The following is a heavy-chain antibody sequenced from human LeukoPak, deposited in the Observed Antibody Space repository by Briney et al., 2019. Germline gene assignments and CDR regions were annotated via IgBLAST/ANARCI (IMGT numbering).Heavy chain of an antibody. CDR1: GGTFSSYA. D-gene: IGHD3-22*01. J-gene: IGHJ4*02. V-gene: IGHV1-69*05. Sequence: SVKVSCKASGGTFSSYAISWVRQAPGQGLEWMGGIIPIFGTANYAQKFQGRVTITTDESTSTAYMELSSLRSEDTAVYYCARGPRYYYDSSALGYWGQGTLVTVSS. CDR3: ARGPRYYYDSSALGY. CDR2: IIPIFGTA.